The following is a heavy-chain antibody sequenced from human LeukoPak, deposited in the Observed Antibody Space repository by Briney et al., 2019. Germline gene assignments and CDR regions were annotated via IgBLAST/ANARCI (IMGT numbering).Heavy chain of an antibody. V-gene: IGHV4-34*01. D-gene: IGHD6-19*01. CDR3: ARDLWRYSGGWKIEGWFDP. J-gene: IGHJ5*02. Sequence: SETLSLTCAVYGGSFSGYYWSWIRQPPGKGLEWIGEINHSGSTDYNPSLKSRVTISVDTSKNQFSLQLNSVTPEDTAVYYCARDLWRYSGGWKIEGWFDPWGQGTLVTVSS. CDR1: GGSFSGYY. CDR2: INHSGST.